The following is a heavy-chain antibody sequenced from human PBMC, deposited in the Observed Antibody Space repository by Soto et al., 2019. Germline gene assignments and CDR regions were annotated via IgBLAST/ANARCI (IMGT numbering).Heavy chain of an antibody. J-gene: IGHJ4*02. CDR1: GLSRNSNY. Sequence: LSLTCSASGLSRNSNYEIWIRQFPDKGLEWLGCVFCGGTEYSQSLEGRVSMSVETPKSQFSLKLTSVTAADTAVYYCASYRGALYFDSWGQGIQFTVAS. CDR3: ASYRGALYFDS. CDR2: VFCGGT. D-gene: IGHD4-4*01. V-gene: IGHV4-59*01.